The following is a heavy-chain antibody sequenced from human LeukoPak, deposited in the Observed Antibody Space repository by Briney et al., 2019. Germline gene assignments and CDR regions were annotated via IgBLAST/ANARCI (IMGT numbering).Heavy chain of an antibody. CDR1: GYTFPSYF. Sequence: ASVKVSCKASGYTFPSYFMHWVRQAPGQGLEWMGIINPTGGSTTYAQKFQGRVTMTRDTSTSTVYMELSSLRSDDTAVYYCARTAARRFDYWGRGTLVTVSS. V-gene: IGHV1-46*01. CDR2: INPTGGST. J-gene: IGHJ4*02. D-gene: IGHD6-6*01. CDR3: ARTAARRFDY.